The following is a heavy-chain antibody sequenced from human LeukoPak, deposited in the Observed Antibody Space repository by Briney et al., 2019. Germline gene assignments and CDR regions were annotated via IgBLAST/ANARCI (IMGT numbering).Heavy chain of an antibody. D-gene: IGHD3-22*01. CDR3: ARTPRVSYYDSSGYQEYYFDY. Sequence: GGSLRLSCAASGFTFSSYSMNWVRQAPGKGLEWVSSISSSSSYIYYADSVKGRFTISRDNAKNSLYLQMNSLRAEDTAVYYCARTPRVSYYDSSGYQEYYFDYWGQGTLVTVSS. CDR1: GFTFSSYS. CDR2: ISSSSSYI. J-gene: IGHJ4*02. V-gene: IGHV3-21*01.